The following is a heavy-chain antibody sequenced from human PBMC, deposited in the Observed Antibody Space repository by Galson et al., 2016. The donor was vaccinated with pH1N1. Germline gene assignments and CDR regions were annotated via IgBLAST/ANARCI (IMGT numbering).Heavy chain of an antibody. CDR3: ARNGRYGHCGGGNCYPAEDFQY. J-gene: IGHJ1*01. V-gene: IGHV3-11*06. CDR1: GFTFTDYY. D-gene: IGHD2-15*01. CDR2: ISSSGSYI. Sequence: LRLSCAASGFTFTDYYMSWIRQAPGKGLEWIAYISSSGSYINYADSVKGRFTVSRDHANRSLWLQLNSLTVEDTAVYFCARNGRYGHCGGGNCYPAEDFQYWGRGTLVSVSS.